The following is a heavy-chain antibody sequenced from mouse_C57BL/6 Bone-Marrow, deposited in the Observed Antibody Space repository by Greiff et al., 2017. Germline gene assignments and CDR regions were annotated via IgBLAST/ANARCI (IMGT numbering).Heavy chain of an antibody. V-gene: IGHV1-55*01. D-gene: IGHD1-1*01. CDR1: GYTFTSYW. J-gene: IGHJ4*01. CDR2: IYPGSGST. CDR3: ARSYYGSSDAMDY. Sequence: VQLQQPGAELVKPGASVKMSCKASGYTFTSYWITWVKQRPGQGLEWIGDIYPGSGSTNYNEKFMSKATLTVDTSSSTAYMQLSSLTSEDSAVYYCARSYYGSSDAMDYWGQGTSVTVSS.